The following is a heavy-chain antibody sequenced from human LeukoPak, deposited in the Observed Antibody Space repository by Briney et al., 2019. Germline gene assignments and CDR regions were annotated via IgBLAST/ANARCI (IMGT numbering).Heavy chain of an antibody. V-gene: IGHV3-30*18. J-gene: IGHJ4*02. Sequence: GGSLRLSCAASGFTFSSYGMHWVRQAPGKGLEWVAVISNDESKKYYADSVKGRFTISRDNSKNTLSLQVSGLRAEDTAVYYCAKDRYSYAFEYFESWGQGTLVTVSS. CDR3: AKDRYSYAFEYFES. CDR1: GFTFSSYG. CDR2: ISNDESKK. D-gene: IGHD3-16*01.